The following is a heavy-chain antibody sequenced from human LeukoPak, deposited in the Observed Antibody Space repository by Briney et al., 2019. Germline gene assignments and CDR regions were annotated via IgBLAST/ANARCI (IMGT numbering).Heavy chain of an antibody. CDR3: ARVYFDWLLRFDY. V-gene: IGHV4-38-2*01. Sequence: SETLSLTCAVSGYSISSCYYWGWIRQPPGMGQELIGSMFYSGGSYYNPSLKSRVTISLDTSKNQFSLRLRSVTAADTAVYYCARVYFDWLLRFDYWGQGALVTVSS. CDR1: GYSISSCYY. D-gene: IGHD3-9*01. CDR2: MFYSGGS. J-gene: IGHJ4*02.